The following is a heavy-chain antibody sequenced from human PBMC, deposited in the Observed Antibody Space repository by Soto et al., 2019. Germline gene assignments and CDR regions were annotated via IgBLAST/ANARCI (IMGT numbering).Heavy chain of an antibody. J-gene: IGHJ4*02. V-gene: IGHV4-31*03. CDR2: IYSSGST. CDR1: GGSISSGGYY. CDR3: ARSSHSTVTPFDY. Sequence: QVQLQESGPGLVKPSQTLSLTCTVSGGSISSGGYYWSWIRQHPGKGLEWIGYIYSSGSTYYNPSLTSRVTXSXDXXKNQFSLQLSSVTAADTAVYYCARSSHSTVTPFDYWGQGTLGTVSS. D-gene: IGHD4-17*01.